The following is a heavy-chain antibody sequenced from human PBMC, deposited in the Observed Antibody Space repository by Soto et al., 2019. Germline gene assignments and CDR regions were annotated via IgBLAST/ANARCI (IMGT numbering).Heavy chain of an antibody. V-gene: IGHV1-18*01. CDR1: GYTFTNFG. J-gene: IGHJ4*02. CDR3: ERGGTPIDY. D-gene: IGHD3-16*01. CDR2: ISAYNGNT. Sequence: QVQLVQSGAEVKKPGASVKVSCKTSGYTFTNFGLSWVRQAPGQGLEWMGWISAYNGNTNYAQNFQGRVTMTTDTYTITAYMELRSLRSDDTAVYYCERGGTPIDYWGQGTLVTVSS.